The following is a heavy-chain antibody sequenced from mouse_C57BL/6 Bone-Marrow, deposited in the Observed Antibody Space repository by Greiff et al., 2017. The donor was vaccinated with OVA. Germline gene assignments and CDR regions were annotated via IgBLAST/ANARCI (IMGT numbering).Heavy chain of an antibody. J-gene: IGHJ3*01. D-gene: IGHD1-1*01. CDR2: IDPSDSYT. Sequence: VQLQQPGADLVMPGASVKLSCKASGYTFTSYWMHWVKQRPGQGLEWIGEIDPSDSYTNYNQKFKGKSTLTVDKSSSTAYMQLSSLTSEDSAVYYCARLREFAYWGQGTLVTVSA. V-gene: IGHV1-69*01. CDR1: GYTFTSYW. CDR3: ARLREFAY.